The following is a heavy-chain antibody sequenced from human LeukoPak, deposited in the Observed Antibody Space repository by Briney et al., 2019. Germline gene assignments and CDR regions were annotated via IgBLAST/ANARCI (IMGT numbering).Heavy chain of an antibody. CDR2: IIPIFGTA. J-gene: IGHJ4*02. CDR3: AGSLKFITMIPHY. V-gene: IGHV1-69*13. D-gene: IGHD3-22*01. CDR1: GGTFSSYA. Sequence: ASVKVSCKASGGTFSSYAISWVRQAPGQGLEWMGGIIPIFGTANYAQKFQGRVTITADESTSTAYMELSSLRSEDTAVFYCAGSLKFITMIPHYWGQGALVTVSS.